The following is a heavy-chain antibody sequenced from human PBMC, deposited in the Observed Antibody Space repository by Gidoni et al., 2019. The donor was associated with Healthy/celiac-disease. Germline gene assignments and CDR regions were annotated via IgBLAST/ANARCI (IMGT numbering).Heavy chain of an antibody. CDR3: AREGGTTVIEDYYYGMDV. CDR1: GYTFTRYA. CDR2: INAGNGNT. V-gene: IGHV1-3*01. Sequence: QVQLVQSGAEVKKPGASVKVSCKASGYTFTRYAMHWVRQAPGQRLEWMGWINAGNGNTKYSQKFQGRVTITRDTSASTAYMELSSLRSEDTAVYYCAREGGTTVIEDYYYGMDVWGQGTTVTVSS. D-gene: IGHD4-17*01. J-gene: IGHJ6*02.